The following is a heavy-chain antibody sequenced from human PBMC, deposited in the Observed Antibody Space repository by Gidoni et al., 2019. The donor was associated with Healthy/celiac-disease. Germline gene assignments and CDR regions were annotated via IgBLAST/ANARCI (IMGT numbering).Heavy chain of an antibody. V-gene: IGHV3-74*01. CDR3: ARADYGDY. CDR2: STSDGSST. Sequence: EVQLVESGGGLVQPGGSLRLSCEACGFTVSSYWMHWVRQAPGKGLRGVSRSTSDGSSTNYADSVKGRFTISRDNAKNTLYLQMNSLRAEDTAVYYCARADYGDYWGQGTLVTVSS. CDR1: GFTVSSYW. J-gene: IGHJ4*02.